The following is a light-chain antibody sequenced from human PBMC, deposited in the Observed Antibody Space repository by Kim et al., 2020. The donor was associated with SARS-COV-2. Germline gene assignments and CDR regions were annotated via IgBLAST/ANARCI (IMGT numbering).Light chain of an antibody. Sequence: LSPGERATLSCRASQSVSSCLAWYQQKPGRPPRLLIYDAANRTTGIPARFSGSGSGTDFTLTISSLVPEDVAVYYCQQRSGSPRYTFGQGTKLEI. CDR2: DAA. V-gene: IGKV3-11*01. CDR1: QSVSSC. J-gene: IGKJ2*01. CDR3: QQRSGSPRYT.